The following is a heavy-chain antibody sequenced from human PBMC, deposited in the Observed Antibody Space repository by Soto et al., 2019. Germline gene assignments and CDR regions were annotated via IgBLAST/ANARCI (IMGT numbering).Heavy chain of an antibody. Sequence: GGSLRLSCAASGFTFSSYAMSWVRQAPGKGLEWVSAISGSGGSTYYADSVKGRFTISRDNSKNTLYLQMNSLRAEDTAVYYCAKLVDSQWIHYYYMDVWGKGTTVTAP. V-gene: IGHV3-23*01. CDR3: AKLVDSQWIHYYYMDV. CDR1: GFTFSSYA. J-gene: IGHJ6*03. D-gene: IGHD5-12*01. CDR2: ISGSGGST.